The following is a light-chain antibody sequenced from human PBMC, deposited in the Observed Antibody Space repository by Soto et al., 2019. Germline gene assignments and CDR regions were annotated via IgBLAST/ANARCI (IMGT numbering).Light chain of an antibody. CDR1: QSVSSN. J-gene: IGKJ1*01. Sequence: EIVMTQSPAALSVSLGESATLSCRASQSVSSNLAWYQQKPGQAPRLLIHSASARATDVPARFSGSGSGTEFTLTLSSLQSEDLAVYYCQQYNNWPRTFGHGTKVEIK. V-gene: IGKV3-15*01. CDR3: QQYNNWPRT. CDR2: SAS.